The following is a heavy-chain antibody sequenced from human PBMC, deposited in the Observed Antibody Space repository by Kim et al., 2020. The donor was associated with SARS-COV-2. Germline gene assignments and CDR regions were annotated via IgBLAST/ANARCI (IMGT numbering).Heavy chain of an antibody. Sequence: ASVKVSCKVSGYTLTELSMHWVRQAPGKGLEWMGGFDPEDGETIYAQKFQGRVTMTEDTSTDTAYMELNSLRSEDSAVYYCATSPAYSSSWYFSPFGYWGQGTLVTVSS. CDR3: ATSPAYSSSWYFSPFGY. CDR1: GYTLTELS. CDR2: FDPEDGET. V-gene: IGHV1-24*01. J-gene: IGHJ4*02. D-gene: IGHD6-13*01.